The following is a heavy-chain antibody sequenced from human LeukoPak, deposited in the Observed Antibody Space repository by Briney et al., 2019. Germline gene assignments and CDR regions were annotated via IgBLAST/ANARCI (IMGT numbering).Heavy chain of an antibody. CDR2: INPSGGST. V-gene: IGHV1-46*01. CDR3: ARAHNYESSGYEGRKKQYYYYYYYMDV. CDR1: GYTFTSYY. D-gene: IGHD5-12*01. J-gene: IGHJ6*03. Sequence: ASVKVSCKASGYTFTSYYMHWVRQAPGQGLEWMGIINPSGGSTSYAQKFQGRVTMTRDMSTSTVYMELSSLRSEDTAVYYCARAHNYESSGYEGRKKQYYYYYYYMDVWGKGTTVTISS.